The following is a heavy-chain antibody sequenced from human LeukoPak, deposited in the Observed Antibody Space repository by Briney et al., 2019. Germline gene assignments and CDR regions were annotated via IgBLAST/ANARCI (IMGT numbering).Heavy chain of an antibody. J-gene: IGHJ3*02. D-gene: IGHD3-10*01. V-gene: IGHV4-59*01. CDR3: ARDFSYYGSGSYGAFDI. CDR1: GGSISSYY. CDR2: IYYSGST. Sequence: PSETLSLTCTVSGGSISSYYWSWLRQPPGKGLEWIGYIYYSGSTNYNPSLKSRVTISVDTSKNQFSLKLSSVTAADTAVYYCARDFSYYGSGSYGAFDIWGQGTMVTVSS.